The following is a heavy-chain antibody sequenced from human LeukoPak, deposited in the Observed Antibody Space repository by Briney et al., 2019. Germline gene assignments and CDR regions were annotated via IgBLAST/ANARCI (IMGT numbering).Heavy chain of an antibody. CDR2: IRYDGSNK. CDR1: GFTFSSYG. J-gene: IGHJ4*02. Sequence: GGSLRLSCAASGFTFSSYGMHWVRQAPGKGLEWVAFIRYDGSNKYYADSVKGRFTISRDNSKNTLYLRMNSLRAEDAAVYYCAKDYGSGGSPEYWGQGTLVTVSS. D-gene: IGHD2-15*01. CDR3: AKDYGSGGSPEY. V-gene: IGHV3-30*02.